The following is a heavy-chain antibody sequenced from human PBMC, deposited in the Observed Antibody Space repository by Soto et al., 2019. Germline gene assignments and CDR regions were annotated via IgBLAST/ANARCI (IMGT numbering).Heavy chain of an antibody. Sequence: ASVKVSCKASGYTFTSYYVHWVRQAPGQGLEWVGVIDPSGGSTNYAQKFQGRDTLTRDTSTSTVYMELSSLRSEDTAVYYCTRRVGAAAGTRQGFDYWGQGTLVTVSS. V-gene: IGHV1-46*01. CDR1: GYTFTSYY. CDR2: IDPSGGST. CDR3: TRRVGAAAGTRQGFDY. J-gene: IGHJ4*02. D-gene: IGHD6-13*01.